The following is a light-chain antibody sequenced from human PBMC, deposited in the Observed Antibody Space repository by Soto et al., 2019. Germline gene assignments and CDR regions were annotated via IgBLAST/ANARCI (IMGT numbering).Light chain of an antibody. CDR1: QSVSSY. CDR2: DAS. J-gene: IGKJ2*01. V-gene: IGKV3-11*01. Sequence: EIQMTQSPATLSSSLGERATFSCRASQSVSSYLAWYQQKPGQAPRLLIYDASNRDTGVPARFIGSGSGTAYSTPTSSIEPDDYSVNYCQQQNNRPPYTFGQGTKLEIK. CDR3: QQQNNRPPYT.